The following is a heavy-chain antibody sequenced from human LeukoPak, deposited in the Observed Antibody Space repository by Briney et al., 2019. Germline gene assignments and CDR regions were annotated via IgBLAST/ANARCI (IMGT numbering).Heavy chain of an antibody. CDR3: ARGLVDAFDI. Sequence: SETLSLTCTVSGGSISGYYWSWIRQPPGKGLEWIGYVYYSGSTNYNPSLKSRVTISVDTSKNQFSLKLSSVTAADTAVYYCARGLVDAFDIWGQGTMVTVSS. CDR2: VYYSGST. J-gene: IGHJ3*02. CDR1: GGSISGYY. V-gene: IGHV4-59*01.